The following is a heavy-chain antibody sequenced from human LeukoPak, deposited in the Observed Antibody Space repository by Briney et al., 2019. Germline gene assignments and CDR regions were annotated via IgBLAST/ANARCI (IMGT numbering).Heavy chain of an antibody. D-gene: IGHD1-1*01. CDR2: TYYRSRWYN. CDR1: GDSVSNNIAA. Sequence: SQTLSLTCAISGDSVSNNIAAWNWIRQSPSRGLEWLGRTYYRSRWYNDYGVSVKSRIIINPDTSKSQFSLQLNSVTPEDTAVYYCTRQLGHFDFWGQGSLVTVSS. V-gene: IGHV6-1*01. CDR3: TRQLGHFDF. J-gene: IGHJ4*02.